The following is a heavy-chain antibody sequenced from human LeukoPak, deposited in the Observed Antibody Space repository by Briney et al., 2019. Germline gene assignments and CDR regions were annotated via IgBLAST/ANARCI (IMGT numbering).Heavy chain of an antibody. Sequence: GGSLRLSCAASGFTFSTAWMSWVRQAPGKGLEWVGRIKSKTDGGTVDYAAPVKVRFTISRDDSKNMLYLQMNSLKNEDTAVYYCTTDRAIAVRPVFDYWGQGTLVTVSS. CDR1: GFTFSTAW. CDR2: IKSKTDGGTV. D-gene: IGHD6-6*01. CDR3: TTDRAIAVRPVFDY. J-gene: IGHJ4*02. V-gene: IGHV3-15*01.